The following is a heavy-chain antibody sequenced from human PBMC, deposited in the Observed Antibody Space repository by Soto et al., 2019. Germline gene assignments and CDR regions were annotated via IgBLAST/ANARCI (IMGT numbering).Heavy chain of an antibody. CDR3: ARRIVGATEDAFDI. D-gene: IGHD1-26*01. Sequence: ASVKVSCKASGGTFSSYAISWVRQAPGQGLEWMGRIIPILGIANYAQKFQGRVTIIADKSTSTAYMELSSLRSEDTAVYYCARRIVGATEDAFDIWGQGTMVTVSS. CDR1: GGTFSSYA. CDR2: IIPILGIA. V-gene: IGHV1-69*04. J-gene: IGHJ3*02.